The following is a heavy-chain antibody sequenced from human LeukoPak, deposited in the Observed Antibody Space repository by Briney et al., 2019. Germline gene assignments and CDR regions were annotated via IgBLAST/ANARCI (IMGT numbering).Heavy chain of an antibody. D-gene: IGHD4-11*01. CDR1: GFTFSSYA. CDR3: ARVGSSGTVKYFDY. J-gene: IGHJ4*02. CDR2: ISSNGGST. Sequence: GGSLRLSCAASGFTFSSYAMHWVRQAAGKGLEYVSAISSNGGSTYYANSVKGRSTISRDNSKNTLYLQMGSLRAEDMAVYYCARVGSSGTVKYFDYWGQGTLVTVSS. V-gene: IGHV3-64*01.